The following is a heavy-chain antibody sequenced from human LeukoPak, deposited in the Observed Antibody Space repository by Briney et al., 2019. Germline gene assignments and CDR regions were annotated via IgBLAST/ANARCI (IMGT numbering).Heavy chain of an antibody. Sequence: KPGGSLRLSCAAPGFTFSSYSMNWVRQAPGKGLEWVSSISSSSSYIYYADSVKGRFTISRDNAKNSLYLQMNSLRAEDTAVYYCARDPPRSFYGMDVWGQGTTVTVSS. CDR3: ARDPPRSFYGMDV. D-gene: IGHD4-17*01. V-gene: IGHV3-21*01. J-gene: IGHJ6*02. CDR1: GFTFSSYS. CDR2: ISSSSSYI.